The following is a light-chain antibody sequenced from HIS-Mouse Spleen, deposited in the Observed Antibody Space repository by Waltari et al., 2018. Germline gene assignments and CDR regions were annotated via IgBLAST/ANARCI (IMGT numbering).Light chain of an antibody. CDR2: DDS. J-gene: IGLJ1*01. CDR1: HIGRTS. V-gene: IGLV3-21*02. Sequence: SYVLTQPPSVSVAPGQTARITCGGHHIGRTSVHWYQQKPGQAPVLVVYDDSDRPSGIPERFSGSNSGNTATLTISRVEAGDEADYYCQVWDSSSDPSYVFGTGTKVTVL. CDR3: QVWDSSSDPSYV.